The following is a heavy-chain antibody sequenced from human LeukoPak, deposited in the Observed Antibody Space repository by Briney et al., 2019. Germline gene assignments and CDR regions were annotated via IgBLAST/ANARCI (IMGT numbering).Heavy chain of an antibody. D-gene: IGHD4-23*01. CDR3: ARVAAGYSVNYFDY. V-gene: IGHV3-48*02. J-gene: IGHJ4*02. CDR2: ISTGSSTT. Sequence: GGSLRLSCAASEFAFSTYNMNWVRQAPGKGLEWVSYISTGSSTTYYADSVEGRFTISRDNVENSLYLQMNSLRDEDTAVYYCARVAAGYSVNYFDYWGQGTLVTVSS. CDR1: EFAFSTYN.